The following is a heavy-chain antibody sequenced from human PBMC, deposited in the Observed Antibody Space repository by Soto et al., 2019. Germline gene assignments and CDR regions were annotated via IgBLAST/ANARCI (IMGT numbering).Heavy chain of an antibody. D-gene: IGHD4-4*01. Sequence: EVQLVESGGGLVQPGGSLRLSCAASGFTFSSYAMHWVRQAPGKGLEYVSAISSNGGSTYYANSVKGRFTISRDNSKKTMYLQMGSLRAEDMAVYYCARDYSNYREGENWFDPWGQGTLVTVSS. CDR1: GFTFSSYA. CDR3: ARDYSNYREGENWFDP. V-gene: IGHV3-64*01. CDR2: ISSNGGST. J-gene: IGHJ5*02.